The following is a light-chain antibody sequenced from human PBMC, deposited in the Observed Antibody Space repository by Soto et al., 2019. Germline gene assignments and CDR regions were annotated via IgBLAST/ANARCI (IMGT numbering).Light chain of an antibody. CDR3: SSYTSSSTPVV. V-gene: IGLV2-14*01. CDR2: EVT. CDR1: GSDVGAYNY. Sequence: QSALTQPASVSGSPGQSITISCTGSGSDVGAYNYGSWYQQHPDKAPKLLIFEVTNRPSGVSDRFSGSKSGNTASLTISSLQAEDEADYYCSSYTSSSTPVVFGGGTKLTVL. J-gene: IGLJ2*01.